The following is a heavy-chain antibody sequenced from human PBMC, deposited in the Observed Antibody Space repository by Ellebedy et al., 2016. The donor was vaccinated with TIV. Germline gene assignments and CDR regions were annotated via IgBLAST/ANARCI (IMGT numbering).Heavy chain of an antibody. V-gene: IGHV1-18*04. CDR3: TRGFYEKFDP. CDR1: GYTFTKYG. J-gene: IGHJ5*02. CDR2: TSGYNGDT. D-gene: IGHD5/OR15-5a*01. Sequence: ASVTVSCKASGYTFTKYGISWVRQSPGQGLEWMGWTSGYNGDTNYAQKFQGRVTMTIDTSTSTVYMELRSLSFDDTAVYYGTRGFYEKFDPWGQGTLVTVS.